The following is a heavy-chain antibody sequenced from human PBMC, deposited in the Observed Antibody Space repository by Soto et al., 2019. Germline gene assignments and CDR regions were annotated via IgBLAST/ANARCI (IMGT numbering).Heavy chain of an antibody. D-gene: IGHD6-19*01. CDR1: GGSISSYY. Sequence: PSETLSLTCTVSGGSISSYYWSWIWQPPGKGLEWIGYIYYSGSTNYNSSLKSRVTISVDTSKNQFSLKLSSVTAADTAVYYCARYSSGWTLHFDYWGQGTLVTVSS. CDR3: ARYSSGWTLHFDY. J-gene: IGHJ4*02. V-gene: IGHV4-59*08. CDR2: IYYSGST.